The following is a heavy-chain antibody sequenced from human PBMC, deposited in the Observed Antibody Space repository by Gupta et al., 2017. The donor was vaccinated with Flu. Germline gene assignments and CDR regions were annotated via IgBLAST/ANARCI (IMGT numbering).Heavy chain of an antibody. D-gene: IGHD3-3*01. Sequence: EVQLLESGGGLVQPGGSLRLSCAASGFTFSSYAMSWVRQAPGKGLEWVSAISGSGGSTYYADSVKGRFTISRDNSKNTLYLQMNSLRAEDTAVYYCAKGTYYYDFWSGPNYFDYWGQGTLVTVSS. CDR3: AKGTYYYDFWSGPNYFDY. CDR2: ISGSGGST. J-gene: IGHJ4*02. CDR1: GFTFSSYA. V-gene: IGHV3-23*01.